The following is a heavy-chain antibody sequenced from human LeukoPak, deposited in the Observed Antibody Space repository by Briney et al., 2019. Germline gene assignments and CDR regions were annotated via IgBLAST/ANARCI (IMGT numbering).Heavy chain of an antibody. CDR1: GFTFSNFW. CDR2: IHPEGNEK. J-gene: IGHJ4*02. V-gene: IGHV3-7*04. Sequence: GGSLRLSCAVSGFTFSNFWMSWVRQAPGRGLEWVANIHPEGNEKYHVESVKGRFTISRDNAKNSLFLQMNGLRVEDTAVYYCARGDAFSGDHWGQGALVTVSS. CDR3: ARGDAFSGDH.